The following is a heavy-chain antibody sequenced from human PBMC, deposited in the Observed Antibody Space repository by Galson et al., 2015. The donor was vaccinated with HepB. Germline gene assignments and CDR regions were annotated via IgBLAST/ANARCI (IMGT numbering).Heavy chain of an antibody. D-gene: IGHD3-10*01. CDR1: GGSISSGDYS. J-gene: IGHJ4*02. Sequence: TLSLTCTVSGGSISSGDYSWNWIRQPPGKALEWIGYIYHSGSTYYNPSLKSRVTISVDRSKNQFSLKLSSVTAADTAVYYCARSLWFVPHYWGQGTLVTVSS. V-gene: IGHV4-30-2*01. CDR3: ARSLWFVPHY. CDR2: IYHSGST.